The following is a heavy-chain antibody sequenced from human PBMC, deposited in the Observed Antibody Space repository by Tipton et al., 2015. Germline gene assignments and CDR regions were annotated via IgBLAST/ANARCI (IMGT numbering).Heavy chain of an antibody. Sequence: SGFTFSSYGMHWVRQAPGKGLEWVAVIWYDGINKYYADSVKGRFTISRDNSKNTLYLQMNSLRAEDTAVYYCARASGSHDGFDIWGQGTMVTVSS. J-gene: IGHJ3*02. CDR2: IWYDGINK. CDR1: GFTFSSYG. CDR3: ARASGSHDGFDI. D-gene: IGHD1-26*01. V-gene: IGHV3-33*01.